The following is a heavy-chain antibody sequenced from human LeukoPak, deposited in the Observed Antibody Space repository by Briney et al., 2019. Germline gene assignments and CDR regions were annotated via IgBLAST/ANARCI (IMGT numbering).Heavy chain of an antibody. Sequence: GASVRVSCKTSGYTFISYSFTWVRQAPGQGLEWMGWITTHNGNTKYAQQFQGRVTMTTDTSTSTVYMELSSLRSEDTAVYYCARGRPYYMDVWGKGTTVTISS. CDR2: ITTHNGNT. CDR3: ARGRPYYMDV. V-gene: IGHV1-18*04. J-gene: IGHJ6*03. CDR1: GYTFISYS.